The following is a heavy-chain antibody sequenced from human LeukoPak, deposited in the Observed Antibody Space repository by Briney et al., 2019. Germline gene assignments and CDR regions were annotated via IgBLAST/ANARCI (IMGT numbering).Heavy chain of an antibody. CDR2: ISSSGSTI. J-gene: IGHJ4*02. V-gene: IGHV3-11*04. CDR1: GFTFSDYY. CDR3: ARDNTNSSYYDHFDY. Sequence: GGSLRLSCAASGFTFSDYYMSWIRQAPGKGLEWVSYISSSGSTIYYADSVKGRFTISRDNAKNSLYLQMNSLRAEDTAVYYCARDNTNSSYYDHFDYWGPGTLVTISS. D-gene: IGHD1-26*01.